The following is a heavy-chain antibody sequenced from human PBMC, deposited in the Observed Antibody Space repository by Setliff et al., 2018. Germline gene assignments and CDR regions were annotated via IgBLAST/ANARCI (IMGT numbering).Heavy chain of an antibody. J-gene: IGHJ5*02. V-gene: IGHV4-34*09. CDR3: ARSIDP. Sequence: SETLSLTCAVYGGSFSGYYWSWIRQPPGKKLEWIGEIIHSGFTYYNPSLKSRVTISVDTSKNQFSLKLSSVTAADTAVYYCARSIDPWGQGTLVTVSS. CDR1: GGSFSGYY. CDR2: IIHSGFT.